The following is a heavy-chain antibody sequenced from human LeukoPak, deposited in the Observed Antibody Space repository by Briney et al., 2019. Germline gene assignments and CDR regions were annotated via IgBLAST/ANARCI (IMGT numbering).Heavy chain of an antibody. CDR1: GGSMNDYY. D-gene: IGHD2-15*01. V-gene: IGHV4-59*01. CDR2: IYYSGST. Sequence: AETLSLTCSVSGGSMNDYYWSWIRQPPGKGLEGIGYIYYSGSTNYNPSLKSRVTISVDTSKNQFSLKLSSVTAADTAVYYCARGGGYCSGGSCYDYYYYYYMDVWGKGTTVTVSS. CDR3: ARGGGYCSGGSCYDYYYYYYMDV. J-gene: IGHJ6*03.